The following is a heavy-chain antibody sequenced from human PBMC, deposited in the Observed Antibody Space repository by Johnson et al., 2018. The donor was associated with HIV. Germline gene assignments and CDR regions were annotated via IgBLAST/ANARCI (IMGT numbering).Heavy chain of an antibody. CDR2: INGDGTGS. CDR3: AKDHAAAEGSEGAFDI. Sequence: VQLVESGGGVVQPGRSLRLSCAASGFTFSSYAMHWVRQAPGKGLVWVSRINGDGTGSTYADSVKGRFPIARDNAKNTLYLQMNSLRAEDTALYYCAKDHAAAEGSEGAFDIWGQGTMVTVSS. J-gene: IGHJ3*02. V-gene: IGHV3-74*01. CDR1: GFTFSSYA. D-gene: IGHD6-13*01.